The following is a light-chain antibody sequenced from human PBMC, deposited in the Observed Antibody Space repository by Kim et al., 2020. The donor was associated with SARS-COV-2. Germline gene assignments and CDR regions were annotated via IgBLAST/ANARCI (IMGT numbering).Light chain of an antibody. V-gene: IGKV1-5*03. CDR3: HHYGDYSWT. CDR2: KAS. CDR1: QTVNCW. J-gene: IGKJ1*01. Sequence: DIQMTQSPSTLSASVGDRVTITCRASQTVNCWLAWYQQKPGKAPKFLIYKASGLESGVPSRFSGSGSGTEFTLTINSLQPDDFATYYCHHYGDYSWTFGQGTKLEI.